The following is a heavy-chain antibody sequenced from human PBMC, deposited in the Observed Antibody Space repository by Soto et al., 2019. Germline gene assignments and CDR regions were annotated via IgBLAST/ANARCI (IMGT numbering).Heavy chain of an antibody. D-gene: IGHD3-16*01. CDR1: GGSFSGYY. Sequence: QVQLQQWGAGLLKPSETLSLTCAVYGGSFSGYYWSWIRQPPGKGLEWIGEINHSGSTNYNPSLKSRVTISVDTSKNQFSLKLRSVTAADTAVYYCARGQGGSFDYWGQGTLVTVSS. CDR2: INHSGST. J-gene: IGHJ4*02. V-gene: IGHV4-34*01. CDR3: ARGQGGSFDY.